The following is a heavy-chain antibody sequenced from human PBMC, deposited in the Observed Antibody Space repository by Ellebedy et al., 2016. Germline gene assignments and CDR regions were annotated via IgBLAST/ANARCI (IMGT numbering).Heavy chain of an antibody. J-gene: IGHJ4*02. CDR3: TRDGSEWSRDV. D-gene: IGHD3-3*01. CDR2: IVFTGTAA. V-gene: IGHV3-21*06. Sequence: GGSLRLXXAASGFTFNVAGMTWVRQAPGKGLERDATIVFTGTAAYYSDSAKGRFIISRDNVKNLVFLQMNSLRVEDTAVYYCTRDGSEWSRDVWGQGTLVTVSS. CDR1: GFTFNVAG.